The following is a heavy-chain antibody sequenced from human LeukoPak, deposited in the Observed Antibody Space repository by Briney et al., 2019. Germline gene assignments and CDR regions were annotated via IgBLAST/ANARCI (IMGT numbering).Heavy chain of an antibody. Sequence: SETLSLTCAVYGGSFSGYYWSWIRQPPGKGLEWIGEINHSGSTNYNPTLKSRVTISVDTSKNQFSLKLSSVTAANTAVYYCASEGVTAIYYDYWGQGTLVTVSS. CDR1: GGSFSGYY. CDR2: INHSGST. D-gene: IGHD2-21*02. CDR3: ASEGVTAIYYDY. V-gene: IGHV4-34*01. J-gene: IGHJ4*02.